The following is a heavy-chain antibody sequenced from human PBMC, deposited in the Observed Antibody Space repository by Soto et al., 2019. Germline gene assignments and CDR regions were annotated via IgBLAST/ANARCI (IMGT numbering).Heavy chain of an antibody. CDR3: ARDLALRYFDWPLDYYYYGMDV. Sequence: GASVKVSCKASGGTFSSYAISWVRQAPGQGLEWMGGIIPIFGTANYAQKFQGRVTITADESTSTAYMELSSLRSEDTAVYYCARDLALRYFDWPLDYYYYGMDVWGQGTTVTVSS. CDR1: GGTFSSYA. D-gene: IGHD3-9*01. J-gene: IGHJ6*02. CDR2: IIPIFGTA. V-gene: IGHV1-69*13.